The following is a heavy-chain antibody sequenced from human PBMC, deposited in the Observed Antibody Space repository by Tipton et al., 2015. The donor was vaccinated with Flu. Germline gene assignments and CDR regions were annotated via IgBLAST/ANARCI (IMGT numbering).Heavy chain of an antibody. CDR3: ATYASGSYSFDY. CDR1: GFDFINYW. CDR2: INGDGDLT. Sequence: SLRLSCAASGFDFINYWMYWVRQVPGKGLVWVSRINGDGDLTSYAESVKGRFSVTRDNARNTVFLQMDSLRVEDTAVYYCATYASGSYSFDYLGPGTVVTVSP. D-gene: IGHD3-10*01. V-gene: IGHV3-74*01. J-gene: IGHJ4*02.